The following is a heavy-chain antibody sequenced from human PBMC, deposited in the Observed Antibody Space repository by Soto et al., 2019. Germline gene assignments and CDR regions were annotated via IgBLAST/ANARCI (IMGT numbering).Heavy chain of an antibody. V-gene: IGHV3-33*01. CDR2: IWFDGSNT. CDR1: GFTFSNYS. D-gene: IGHD3-16*02. CDR3: ARDLSGPLDY. Sequence: QVQLVESGGGVVQPGRSLRLSCAASGFTFSNYSMHWVRQAPGKGLEWVALIWFDGSNTYYADSVKGRFTISRDISKNTLYLQLNSLRAEDTAVYYCARDLSGPLDYWGQGTLVTVSS. J-gene: IGHJ4*02.